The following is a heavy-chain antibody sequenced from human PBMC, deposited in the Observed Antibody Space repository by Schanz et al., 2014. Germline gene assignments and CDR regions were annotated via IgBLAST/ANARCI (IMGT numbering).Heavy chain of an antibody. CDR1: GFSFNNYW. Sequence: EVQLVESGGGLVQPGGSLRLSCAASGFSFNNYWMTWFRQAPGKGLEWVANIIHDGSEKFYVDSVKGRFTISRDNAKNSLYLQMDALRAEHTAVYYCARDLRNSRPSYYDHWGQGTLVTVSA. CDR3: ARDLRNSRPSYYDH. D-gene: IGHD6-13*01. J-gene: IGHJ4*02. CDR2: IIHDGSEK. V-gene: IGHV3-7*01.